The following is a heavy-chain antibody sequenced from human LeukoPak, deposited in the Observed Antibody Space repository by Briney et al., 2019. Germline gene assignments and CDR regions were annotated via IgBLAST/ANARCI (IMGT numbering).Heavy chain of an antibody. CDR3: VRRAYGSGSYPADY. D-gene: IGHD3-10*01. CDR1: GGSISSDSYY. V-gene: IGHV4-39*01. CDR2: IYYSGST. Sequence: PSETLSLTCTVSGGSISSDSYYWGWIRQPPGKGLEWIGSIYYSGSTYYNPSLKSRVTISADTSKNQFSLKLTSVTAADTSMYYCVRRAYGSGSYPADYWGQGTLVTVSS. J-gene: IGHJ4*02.